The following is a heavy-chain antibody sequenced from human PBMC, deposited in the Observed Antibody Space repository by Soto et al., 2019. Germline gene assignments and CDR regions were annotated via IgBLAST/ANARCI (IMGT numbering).Heavy chain of an antibody. CDR3: ARDAGYGDRLRNWFDP. V-gene: IGHV3-33*01. Sequence: QVQLVGSGGGVVQPGRSLRLSCAASGFTFSSYGMHWVRQAPGKGLEWVAVIWYDGSNKYYADSVKGRFTISRDNSKNTLYLQMNSLRAEDTAVYYCARDAGYGDRLRNWFDPWGQGTLVTVSS. J-gene: IGHJ5*02. CDR2: IWYDGSNK. CDR1: GFTFSSYG. D-gene: IGHD4-17*01.